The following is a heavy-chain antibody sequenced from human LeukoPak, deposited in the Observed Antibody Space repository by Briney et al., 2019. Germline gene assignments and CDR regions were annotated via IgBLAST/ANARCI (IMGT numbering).Heavy chain of an antibody. CDR1: GFTFSSYA. CDR3: AKDAPWVRWLQFVLDY. Sequence: GGSLRLSCAASGFTFSSYAMSWVRQAPGKGLERVSAISGSGGSTYYADSVKGRFTISRDNSKNTLYLQMNSLRAEDTAVYYCAKDAPWVRWLQFVLDYWGQGTLVTVSS. J-gene: IGHJ4*02. V-gene: IGHV3-23*01. CDR2: ISGSGGST. D-gene: IGHD5-24*01.